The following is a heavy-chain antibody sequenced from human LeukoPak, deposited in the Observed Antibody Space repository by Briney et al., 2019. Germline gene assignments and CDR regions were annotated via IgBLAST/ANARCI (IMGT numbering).Heavy chain of an antibody. V-gene: IGHV3-30*02. D-gene: IGHD3-10*01. J-gene: IGHJ4*02. Sequence: GGSLRLSCAASGFIFSSYGMHWVRQAPDKGLEWVAFIRYDGSRKYYADSVRGRFTISRDNSKNTLYLQMNSLRAEDTAVYYCAKAAQLLWFGELFLFDYWGQGTLVTVSS. CDR3: AKAAQLLWFGELFLFDY. CDR2: IRYDGSRK. CDR1: GFIFSSYG.